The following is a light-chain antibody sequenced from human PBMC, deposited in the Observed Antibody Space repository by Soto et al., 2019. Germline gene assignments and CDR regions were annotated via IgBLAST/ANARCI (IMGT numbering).Light chain of an antibody. J-gene: IGLJ3*02. CDR2: GNR. CDR1: SSNIGAGYD. CDR3: QAYDYSLTAFV. Sequence: QSVLTQPPSVSGSPGQRITISCSGDSSNIGAGYDVHWYQQLPGAAPKLVVFGNRNRPSGVPERFSGSKSGTSASLAITGLQAKDEADSYCQAYDYSLTAFVFGGGTQLTVL. V-gene: IGLV1-40*01.